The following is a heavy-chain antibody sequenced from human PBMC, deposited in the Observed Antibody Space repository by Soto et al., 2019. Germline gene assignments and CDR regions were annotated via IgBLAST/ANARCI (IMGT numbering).Heavy chain of an antibody. V-gene: IGHV4-59*01. CDR1: GGSISSYY. CDR2: IYYSGST. D-gene: IGHD4-17*01. CDR3: ARLSPTVTLYYFDY. J-gene: IGHJ4*02. Sequence: SETLSLTCTVSGGSISSYYWSWIRQPPGKGLEWIGYIYYSGSTNYNPSLKSRVTISVDTSKNQFSLKLSSVTAADTAVYYCARLSPTVTLYYFDYWGQGTLVTVSS.